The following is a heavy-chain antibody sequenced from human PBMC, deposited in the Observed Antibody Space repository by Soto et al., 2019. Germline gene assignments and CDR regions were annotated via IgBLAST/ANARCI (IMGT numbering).Heavy chain of an antibody. Sequence: ASVKVSCKTSGYTNTRYGISWVRQAPGQGLEWMGWISAYNGNTNYAQKLQGRVTMTTDTSTSTAYMELRSLRSDDTAVYYCARVESGYDLYWGQGTLVTVSS. CDR3: ARVESGYDLY. J-gene: IGHJ4*02. V-gene: IGHV1-18*01. CDR2: ISAYNGNT. CDR1: GYTNTRYG. D-gene: IGHD5-12*01.